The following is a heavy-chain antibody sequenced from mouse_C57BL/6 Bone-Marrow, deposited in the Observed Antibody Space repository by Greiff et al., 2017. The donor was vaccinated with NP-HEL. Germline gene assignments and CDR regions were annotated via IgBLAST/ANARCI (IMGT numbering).Heavy chain of an antibody. CDR2: ISSGSSTI. D-gene: IGHD1-1*01. Sequence: DVKLVESGGGLVKPGGSLKLSCAASGFTFSDYGMHWVRQAPEKGLEWVAYISSGSSTIYYADTVKGRFTISRDNAKNTLFLQMTSLRSEDTAMYYCASGSNFDYWGQGTTLTVSS. CDR1: GFTFSDYG. J-gene: IGHJ2*01. V-gene: IGHV5-17*01. CDR3: ASGSNFDY.